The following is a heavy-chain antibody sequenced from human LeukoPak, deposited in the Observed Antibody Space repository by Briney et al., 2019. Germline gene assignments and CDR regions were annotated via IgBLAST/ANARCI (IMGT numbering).Heavy chain of an antibody. D-gene: IGHD5-18*01. CDR1: GFTFDDYA. V-gene: IGHV3-9*01. CDR2: ISWNSGSI. CDR3: AKDWSPGVDTAMYKDY. Sequence: PGRSLRLSCAASGFTFDDYAMHWVRQAPGKGLEWVSGISWNSGSIGYADSVKGRFTISRDNAKNSLYLQMNSLRAEDTALYYCAKDWSPGVDTAMYKDYWGQGTLVTVSS. J-gene: IGHJ4*02.